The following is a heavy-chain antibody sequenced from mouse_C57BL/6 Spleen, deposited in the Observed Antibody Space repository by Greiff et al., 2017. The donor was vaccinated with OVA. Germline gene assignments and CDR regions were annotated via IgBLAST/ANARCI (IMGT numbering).Heavy chain of an antibody. D-gene: IGHD1-1*01. Sequence: VQLQQPGAELVKPGASVKMSCKASGYTFTSYWITWVKQRPGQGLEWIGDIYPGSGSTNYNEKFKSKATLTVDTSSSTAYMQLSSLTSEDSAVYYCARCYYGSSYLAWFAYWGQGTLVTVSA. J-gene: IGHJ3*01. V-gene: IGHV1-55*01. CDR1: GYTFTSYW. CDR3: ARCYYGSSYLAWFAY. CDR2: IYPGSGST.